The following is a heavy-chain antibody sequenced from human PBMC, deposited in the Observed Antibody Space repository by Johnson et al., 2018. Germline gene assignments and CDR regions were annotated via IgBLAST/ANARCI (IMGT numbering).Heavy chain of an antibody. CDR1: GFTFSSYA. D-gene: IGHD3-9*01. CDR2: ISYDGSNK. CDR3: ARSFADYYDILTGHGPAAFDS. V-gene: IGHV3-30-3*01. J-gene: IGHJ3*02. Sequence: QVELLESGGGVVQPRRSLRLSCAASGFTFSSYAMHWVRQAPGKGLEWVAVISYDGSNKYYADSVKGRFTISRDNSKNPLYLKMNSLEAEDTAVYYCARSFADYYDILTGHGPAAFDSWGQGTMVPVSS.